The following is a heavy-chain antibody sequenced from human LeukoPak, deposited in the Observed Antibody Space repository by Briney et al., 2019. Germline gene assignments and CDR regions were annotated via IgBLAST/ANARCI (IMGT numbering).Heavy chain of an antibody. J-gene: IGHJ6*02. CDR3: ARYGYCSGGRCYSSRGRYYYYYGMDV. Sequence: PSETLSLTCAVYGGSFSGYYWSWIRQPPGKGLEWIGEINHSGSTNYNPSLKSRVTISVDTSKNQFSLKLSSVTAADTAVYYCARYGYCSGGRCYSSRGRYYYYYGMDVWGQGTTVTVSS. CDR1: GGSFSGYY. CDR2: INHSGST. V-gene: IGHV4-34*01. D-gene: IGHD2-15*01.